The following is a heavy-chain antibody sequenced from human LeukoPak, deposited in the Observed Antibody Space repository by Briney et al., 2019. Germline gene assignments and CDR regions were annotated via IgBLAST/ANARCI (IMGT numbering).Heavy chain of an antibody. CDR1: GFTVSSNY. CDR2: IYSGGST. CDR3: ARDRSYGSGRLD. Sequence: GGSLRLSCAASGFTVSSNYISWVRQAPGKGLEWVSVIYSGGSTYYADSVKGRFTISRDNSKNTLYLQMNSLRAEDTAVYYCARDRSYGSGRLDWGQGTLVTVSS. J-gene: IGHJ4*02. V-gene: IGHV3-53*01. D-gene: IGHD3-10*01.